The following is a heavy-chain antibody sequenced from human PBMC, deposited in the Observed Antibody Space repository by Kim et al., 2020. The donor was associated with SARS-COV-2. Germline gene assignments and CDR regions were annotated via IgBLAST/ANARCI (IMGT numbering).Heavy chain of an antibody. CDR2: ISGSGGST. J-gene: IGHJ5*02. Sequence: GGSLRLSCAASGFTFSSYAMSWVRQAPGKGLEWVSAISGSGGSTYYADSVKGRFTISRDNSKNTLYLQMNSLRAEDTAVYYCAKDLNYDFWSGYLFDPWGQGTLVTVSS. CDR3: AKDLNYDFWSGYLFDP. CDR1: GFTFSSYA. V-gene: IGHV3-23*01. D-gene: IGHD3-3*01.